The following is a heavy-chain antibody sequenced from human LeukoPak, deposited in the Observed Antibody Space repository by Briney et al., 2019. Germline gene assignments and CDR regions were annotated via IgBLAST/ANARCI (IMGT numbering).Heavy chain of an antibody. Sequence: GGSLRLSCAGSGFTFSSYGMHWVRQAPGKGLEWVAFIRYDGSNKYYADSVKSRFTISRDNSKNTLYLQMNSLRAEDTAVYYCARSRMTTVTTGYFDYWGQGTLVTVSS. J-gene: IGHJ4*02. CDR3: ARSRMTTVTTGYFDY. CDR1: GFTFSSYG. CDR2: IRYDGSNK. D-gene: IGHD4-17*01. V-gene: IGHV3-30*02.